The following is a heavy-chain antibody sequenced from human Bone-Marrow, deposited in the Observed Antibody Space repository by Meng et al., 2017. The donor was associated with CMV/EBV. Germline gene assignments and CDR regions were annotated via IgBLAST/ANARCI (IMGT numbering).Heavy chain of an antibody. Sequence: GGSLRLSCAASGFTFSSYWMHWVRQAPGKGLVWVSRINSDGSSTSYADSVKGRFTISRDNSKNTLYLQMNSLRAEDTAVYYCAKDKNIVVVPAAREPYYYYGMDVWGQGTTVTVSS. V-gene: IGHV3-74*01. CDR1: GFTFSSYW. D-gene: IGHD2-2*01. CDR2: INSDGSST. J-gene: IGHJ6*02. CDR3: AKDKNIVVVPAAREPYYYYGMDV.